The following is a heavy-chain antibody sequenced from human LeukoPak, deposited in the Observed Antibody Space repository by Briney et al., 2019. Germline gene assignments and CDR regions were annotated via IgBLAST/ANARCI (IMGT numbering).Heavy chain of an antibody. V-gene: IGHV1-18*01. CDR2: NSAYNGNT. CDR1: GYTFTSYG. CDR3: ARDSQRKGDDY. Sequence: GASVTVSCKASGYTFTSYGISWVRQAPGQGLEWMGWNSAYNGNTNYAQKLQGRVTMTTDTSTSTAYMELRSLRSDDTAVYYCARDSQRKGDDYWGQGTLVTVSS. J-gene: IGHJ4*02. D-gene: IGHD1-26*01.